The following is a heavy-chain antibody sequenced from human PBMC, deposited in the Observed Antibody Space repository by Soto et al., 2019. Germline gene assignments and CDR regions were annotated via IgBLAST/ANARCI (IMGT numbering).Heavy chain of an antibody. CDR1: GGSISSYY. V-gene: IGHV4-4*07. Sequence: QVQLQESGPGLVKPSETLSLTCTVSGGSISSYYWSWIRQPAGKGLEWIGRIYTSGSTNYNPSLKSRVTMSVDTSKNQFALKLSSVTAADTAVYYWASSIAAAGAFDYWGQGTLVTVSS. J-gene: IGHJ4*02. CDR2: IYTSGST. D-gene: IGHD6-13*01. CDR3: ASSIAAAGAFDY.